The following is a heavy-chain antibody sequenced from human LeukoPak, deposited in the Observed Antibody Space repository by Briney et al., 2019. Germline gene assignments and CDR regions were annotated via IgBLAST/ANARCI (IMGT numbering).Heavy chain of an antibody. V-gene: IGHV3-30*02. CDR1: GFTFSSYG. Sequence: GGSLRLSCAASGFTFSSYGMHWVRQAPGKGLEWVAFIRYDGSNKYYADSVKGRFTISRDNSKNTLYLQMNSLRAEDTAVYYCAKDIYGSGSYNWFDPWGQGTLVTVSS. CDR3: AKDIYGSGSYNWFDP. CDR2: IRYDGSNK. D-gene: IGHD3-10*01. J-gene: IGHJ5*02.